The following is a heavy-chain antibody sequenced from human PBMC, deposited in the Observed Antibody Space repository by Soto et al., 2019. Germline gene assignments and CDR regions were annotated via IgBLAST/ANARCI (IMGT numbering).Heavy chain of an antibody. D-gene: IGHD3-22*01. J-gene: IGHJ4*02. Sequence: PGGSLRLSCAASGFTFSNYGMHWVRQAPGKGLEWVAVISYDGSKKYYADSVKGRFTISRDNSKNTLYLQMNSLRAEDTAVYYCTKDQQRAYYLDSSAYYPHYWGQGTLVTVSS. CDR2: ISYDGSKK. V-gene: IGHV3-30*18. CDR1: GFTFSNYG. CDR3: TKDQQRAYYLDSSAYYPHY.